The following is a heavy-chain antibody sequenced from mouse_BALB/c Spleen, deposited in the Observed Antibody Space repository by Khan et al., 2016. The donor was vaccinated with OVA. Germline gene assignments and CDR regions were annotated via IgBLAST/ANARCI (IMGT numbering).Heavy chain of an antibody. Sequence: VQLQQPGAELVKPGASVKLSCTASGFNIKDTYMHWVKQRPEQGLEWIGRIDPANGNTKYDPKFQGKATITADTSSNTAYLQLSSLTSEDTAVYYCARWDWYFAVWGAGPTVTVSS. CDR2: IDPANGNT. J-gene: IGHJ1*01. CDR3: ARWDWYFAV. V-gene: IGHV14-3*02. CDR1: GFNIKDTY.